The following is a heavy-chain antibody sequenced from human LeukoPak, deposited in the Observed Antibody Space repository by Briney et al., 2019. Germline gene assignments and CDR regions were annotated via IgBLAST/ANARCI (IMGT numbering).Heavy chain of an antibody. CDR3: AREGNGYCSGGSCGNWFDP. D-gene: IGHD2-15*01. CDR1: GYRFTSYR. J-gene: IGHJ5*02. CDR2: IDPSDSYT. V-gene: IGHV5-10-1*01. Sequence: GKSLRISCKGSGYRFTSYRISWVRQMPGKGLEWMGRIDPSDSYTNYSPSFQGHVTISADKSISTAYLQWSSLKASDTAMYYCAREGNGYCSGGSCGNWFDPWGQGTLVTVSS.